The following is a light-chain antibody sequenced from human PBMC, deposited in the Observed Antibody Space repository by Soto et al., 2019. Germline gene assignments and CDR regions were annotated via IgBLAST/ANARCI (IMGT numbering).Light chain of an antibody. V-gene: IGLV2-14*01. CDR1: SSDVGGYNY. CDR3: SSYTSSITLV. J-gene: IGLJ3*02. CDR2: EVS. Sequence: QSALTQPASVSGSPGQSITISCTGTSSDVGGYNYVSWYQHRPGKAPKLMIYEVSNRPSGVSNRFSGSKSGNTASLTISGLQAEDEADYYCSSYTSSITLVFGGGTKLTVL.